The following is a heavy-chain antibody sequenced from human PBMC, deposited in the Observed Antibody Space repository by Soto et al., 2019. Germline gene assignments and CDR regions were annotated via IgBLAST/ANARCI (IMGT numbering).Heavy chain of an antibody. CDR1: GYTFTGNY. J-gene: IGHJ6*02. D-gene: IGHD3-3*01. CDR2: VNPDNGGT. V-gene: IGHV1-2*02. CDR3: VRDPRPPSGWLGFWEYGMDV. Sequence: QVHLVQSGAEVKNPGASVKVSCKASGYTFTGNYIHWVRQAPGQGLEWMGWVNPDNGGTTSARKFQGRVTMTRDTSVTTAYMELSRLISDDTAVYYCVRDPRPPSGWLGFWEYGMDVWGQGTTVTVSS.